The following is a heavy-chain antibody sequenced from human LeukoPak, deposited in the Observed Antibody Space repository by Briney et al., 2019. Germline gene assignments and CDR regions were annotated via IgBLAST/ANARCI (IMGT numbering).Heavy chain of an antibody. D-gene: IGHD3-22*01. CDR1: GGTFSSYA. CDR3: ARDYLYYYDSSGYQGGWFDP. V-gene: IGHV1-69*13. J-gene: IGHJ5*02. CDR2: IIPIFGTA. Sequence: SVKVSCKASGGTFSSYAISWVRQAPGQGLEWMGGIIPIFGTANYAQKFQGRVTITADESTSTAYMELSSLRSEDTAVYYCARDYLYYYDSSGYQGGWFDPWGQGTLVTVSS.